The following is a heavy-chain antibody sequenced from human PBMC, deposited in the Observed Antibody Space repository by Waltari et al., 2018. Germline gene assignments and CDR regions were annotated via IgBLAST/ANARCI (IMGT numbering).Heavy chain of an antibody. CDR1: GFTFSRYW. D-gene: IGHD3-22*01. J-gene: IGHJ4*02. CDR3: ARETGGYDDDSSGYFDY. Sequence: EVQLVESGGGLVQPGGSLRLSCAASGFTFSRYWLSWVRQAPGKGRGWVAKIKTDGRWKDKGDSVKGRFTISRDNAKNSLYLQMNSLRAEDTAVDYCARETGGYDDDSSGYFDYWGQGTLVTVSS. V-gene: IGHV3-7*01. CDR2: IKTDGRWK.